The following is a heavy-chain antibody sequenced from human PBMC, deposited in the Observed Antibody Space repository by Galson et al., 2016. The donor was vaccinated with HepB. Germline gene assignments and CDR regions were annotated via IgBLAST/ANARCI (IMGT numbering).Heavy chain of an antibody. CDR2: LSGSGDNT. CDR1: GFTFGRFA. V-gene: IGHV3-23*01. D-gene: IGHD5/OR15-5a*01. J-gene: IGHJ3*01. CDR3: AREGSGYTSVYNDALDL. Sequence: SLRLSCAASGFTFGRFAMSWVRQAPGKGLEWVASLSGSGDNTYYADSVKGRFTISRDTSKNTLYLQVNSLSAEDTAVYFCAREGSGYTSVYNDALDLWGQGTMVTVSS.